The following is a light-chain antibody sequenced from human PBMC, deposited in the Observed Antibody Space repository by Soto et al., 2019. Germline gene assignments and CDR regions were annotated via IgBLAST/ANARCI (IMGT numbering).Light chain of an antibody. CDR2: RNN. CDR3: AAWDDSLSGVV. CDR1: SSNIGSNY. J-gene: IGLJ2*01. V-gene: IGLV1-47*01. Sequence: QSVLTQPPSASGTPGQRVTISCSGGSSNIGSNYVFWYQQLPGTAPQLLIFRNNQRPSGVPDRFSNSNSGTSASLAISGLRSEDEGDYYCAAWDDSLSGVVFGGGTKVTVL.